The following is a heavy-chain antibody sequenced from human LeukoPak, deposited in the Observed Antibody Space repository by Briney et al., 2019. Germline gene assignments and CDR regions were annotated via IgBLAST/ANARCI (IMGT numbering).Heavy chain of an antibody. D-gene: IGHD3-10*01. CDR3: TTDLRYYYGSGSYYIDY. CDR2: IKSKTDGGTT. Sequence: GGSLRLSCAASGFTFSNAWMSWVRQAPGKGLEWVGRIKSKTDGGTTDYAAPVKGRFTISRDDSKNTLYLQMNSLKTEDTAVYYCTTDLRYYYGSGSYYIDYWGQGTLVTVSS. CDR1: GFTFSNAW. V-gene: IGHV3-15*01. J-gene: IGHJ4*02.